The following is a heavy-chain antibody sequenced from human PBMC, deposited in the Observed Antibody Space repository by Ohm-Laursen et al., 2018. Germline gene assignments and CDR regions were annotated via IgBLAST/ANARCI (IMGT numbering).Heavy chain of an antibody. Sequence: PGTLSLTCTVSGGSIRTYYWNWIRQPPGKGLEWIGYIYYNGSTNYNPSLKSRVIISVDTSKNQFSLKLSSVTAADTAVYYCARDFYDSSGYLDTFDIWGQGTMVTVSS. D-gene: IGHD3-22*01. CDR1: GGSIRTYY. J-gene: IGHJ3*02. V-gene: IGHV4-59*01. CDR3: ARDFYDSSGYLDTFDI. CDR2: IYYNGST.